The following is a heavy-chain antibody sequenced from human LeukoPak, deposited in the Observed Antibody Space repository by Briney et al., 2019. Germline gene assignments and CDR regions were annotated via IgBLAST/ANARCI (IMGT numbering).Heavy chain of an antibody. D-gene: IGHD3-3*01. CDR2: INRSGST. J-gene: IGHJ3*02. CDR3: ARGERFLEWLSANDAFDI. V-gene: IGHV4-34*01. CDR1: GGSFSGYY. Sequence: PSETLSLTCAVYGGSFSGYYWSWIRQPPGKGLEWIGEINRSGSTNYNPSLKSRVTTSVDTSKNQFSLKLSSVTAADTAVYYCARGERFLEWLSANDAFDIWGQGTMVTVSS.